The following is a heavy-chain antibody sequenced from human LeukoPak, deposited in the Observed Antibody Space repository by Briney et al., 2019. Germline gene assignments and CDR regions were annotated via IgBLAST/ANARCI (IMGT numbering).Heavy chain of an antibody. CDR2: ISPYNGRT. D-gene: IGHD4-17*01. V-gene: IGHV1-18*01. CDR3: ARDSAILTTTVTSSAFDI. Sequence: ASVKVSCKAFNYTFTSYGISWVRQAPGKGLEWMAWISPYNGRTLYSAKLQGRVTLTRDTTTDTAYMELTSLKSDDTAVYYCARDSAILTTTVTSSAFDIWGQGTMVTVSS. J-gene: IGHJ3*02. CDR1: NYTFTSYG.